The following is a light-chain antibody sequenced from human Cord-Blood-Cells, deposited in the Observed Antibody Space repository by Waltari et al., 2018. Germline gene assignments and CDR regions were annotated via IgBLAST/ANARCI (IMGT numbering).Light chain of an antibody. V-gene: IGLV2-23*02. CDR2: EVS. Sequence: QSALTPPASVSGSPGQSITISCTGTSSAVGSYNLVSWYQQHPGKAPKLMIYEVSKRPSGVSNRFSGSKSGNTASLTISGLQAEDEADYYCCSYAGSSTLVFGGGTKLTVL. CDR3: CSYAGSSTLV. J-gene: IGLJ2*01. CDR1: SSAVGSYNL.